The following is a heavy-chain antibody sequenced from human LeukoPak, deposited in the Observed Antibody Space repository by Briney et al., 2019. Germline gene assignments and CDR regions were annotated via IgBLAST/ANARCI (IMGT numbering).Heavy chain of an antibody. CDR1: GGSFSGYY. J-gene: IGHJ3*02. CDR3: ARGRRTLYKMTPGDAFDI. CDR2: INDSEST. D-gene: IGHD3-16*01. Sequence: SETLSLTCAVYGGSFSGYYWSWIRQPPGKGPEWIGEINDSESTNYNPSLKSRVTISVDTSKNQFSLKLSSVTAADTAVYYCARGRRTLYKMTPGDAFDIWGQGTMVTVSS. V-gene: IGHV4-34*01.